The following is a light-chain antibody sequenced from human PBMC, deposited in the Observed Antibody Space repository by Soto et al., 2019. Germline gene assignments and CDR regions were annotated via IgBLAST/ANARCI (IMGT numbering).Light chain of an antibody. CDR2: DAS. V-gene: IGKV1-17*01. J-gene: IGKJ1*01. Sequence: IQMTQAPSSLSASCGASVTITCRASQGIRNDLGWNQQKPWKAPKRLIYDASILQGGVPSRFSGSGSGTEFTLTISSLQPEDFATYYCQQSYIIPRTFGQGTEVDI. CDR3: QQSYIIPRT. CDR1: QGIRND.